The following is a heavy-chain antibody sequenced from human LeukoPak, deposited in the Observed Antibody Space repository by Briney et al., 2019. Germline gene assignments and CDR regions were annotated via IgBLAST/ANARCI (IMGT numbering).Heavy chain of an antibody. CDR1: GFTFSSYA. D-gene: IGHD2-15*01. CDR2: ISGSGGST. Sequence: GGSLRLSCAASGFTFSSYAMSWVRQAPGKGLEWVSAISGSGGSTYYADSVKGRFTISRDNSKNTLYLQMNSLRAEDTAVYYCAKDPGYCSGGSCYYFDYWGQGTLVAVSS. CDR3: AKDPGYCSGGSCYYFDY. J-gene: IGHJ4*02. V-gene: IGHV3-23*01.